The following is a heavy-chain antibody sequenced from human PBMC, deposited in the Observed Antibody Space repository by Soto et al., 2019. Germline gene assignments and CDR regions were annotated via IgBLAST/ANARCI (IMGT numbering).Heavy chain of an antibody. CDR1: GYTFTSYT. D-gene: IGHD5-12*01. V-gene: IGHV1-3*01. Sequence: QVQLVQSGAEVKKPGASVKVSCEASGYTFTSYTMHWVRQAPGQSLEWMGWINAGNGNTKYSQKFQGRVTITRDTSASTAYMELNTLRSEDTAVYYCARVEMATTILEYWGQGTLVTVSS. CDR2: INAGNGNT. J-gene: IGHJ4*02. CDR3: ARVEMATTILEY.